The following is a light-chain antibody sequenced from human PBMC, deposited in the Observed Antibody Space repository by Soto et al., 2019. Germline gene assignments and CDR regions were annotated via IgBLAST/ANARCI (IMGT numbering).Light chain of an antibody. CDR2: KLS. J-gene: IGKJ2*01. Sequence: DVVMTQSPLSLPVTLGQPASISCRSSQSLVYSDGNTYLSWFQQRPGQSPRRLIHKLSNRDSRVPDRFSGSGSGTDFTLKISRVEAEDVAIYYCMQATHWPHTFGQGTKLEIK. V-gene: IGKV2-30*01. CDR3: MQATHWPHT. CDR1: QSLVYSDGNTY.